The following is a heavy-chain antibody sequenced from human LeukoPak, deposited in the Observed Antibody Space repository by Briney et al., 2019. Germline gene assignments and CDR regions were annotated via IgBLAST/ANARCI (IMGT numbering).Heavy chain of an antibody. D-gene: IGHD1-1*01. CDR1: GGSIRSDNYY. V-gene: IGHV4-39*01. CDR3: VRRGQLVLEWNGSWFDP. CDR2: VDYSGSA. J-gene: IGHJ5*02. Sequence: PSETLSLTCTVSGGSIRSDNYYWGWIRQPPGKGLEWIGNVDYSGSAYYNPSLKSRVTLSVDTSKNQFSLRVNSVTAADTATYYCVRRGQLVLEWNGSWFDPWGQGTLIIVSS.